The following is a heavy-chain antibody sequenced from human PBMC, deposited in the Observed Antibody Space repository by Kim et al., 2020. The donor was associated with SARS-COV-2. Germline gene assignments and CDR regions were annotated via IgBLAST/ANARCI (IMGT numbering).Heavy chain of an antibody. Sequence: DAVKGRFTISRDNSKNTLYLQMNSLRAEDTAVYYCAGDPGVRFGERSFDYWGQGTLVTVSS. CDR3: AGDPGVRFGERSFDY. D-gene: IGHD3-10*01. V-gene: IGHV3-30*07. J-gene: IGHJ4*02.